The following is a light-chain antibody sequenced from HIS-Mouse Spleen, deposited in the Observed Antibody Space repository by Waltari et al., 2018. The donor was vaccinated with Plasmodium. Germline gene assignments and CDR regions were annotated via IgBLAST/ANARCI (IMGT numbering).Light chain of an antibody. CDR3: CSYAGSSTFV. Sequence: QSALTQPASVSGSPGQSITISCTGTSIAVGIYNLASWSQQHPGKAPKIMIDEGRKRPPGVSNRFSGSKSGNKASLTIAGLHADDEAYYYCCSYAGSSTFVFGGGTKLTVL. CDR2: EGR. V-gene: IGLV2-23*03. J-gene: IGLJ3*02. CDR1: SIAVGIYNL.